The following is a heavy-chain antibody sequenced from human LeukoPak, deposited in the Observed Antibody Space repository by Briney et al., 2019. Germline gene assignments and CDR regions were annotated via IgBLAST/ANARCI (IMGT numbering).Heavy chain of an antibody. J-gene: IGHJ4*02. V-gene: IGHV1-18*01. CDR3: ARFYYDSSGYYPEG. CDR1: GYTFTSYG. Sequence: GASVKVSCTASGYTFTSYGISWVRQAPGQGLGWMGWISAYNGNTNYAQKLQGRVTMTTDTSTSTAYMELRSLRSDDTAVYYCARFYYDSSGYYPEGWGQGTLVTVSS. CDR2: ISAYNGNT. D-gene: IGHD3-22*01.